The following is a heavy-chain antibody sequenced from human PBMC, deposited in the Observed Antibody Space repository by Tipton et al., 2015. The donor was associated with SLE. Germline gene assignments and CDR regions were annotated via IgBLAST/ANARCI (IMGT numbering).Heavy chain of an antibody. CDR3: ARDRLITGTTGWFDP. CDR1: GDFTSGFY. CDR2: ISSSGTT. D-gene: IGHD1-14*01. J-gene: IGHJ5*02. V-gene: IGHV4-59*12. Sequence: TLSLTCSVSGDFTSGFYWAWIRQSPEKGLEWIGYISSSGTTNYNPSLDSRLTISLDPPKNQFSLKVTSVTAADTAVYFCARDRLITGTTGWFDPWGQGTLVTVSS.